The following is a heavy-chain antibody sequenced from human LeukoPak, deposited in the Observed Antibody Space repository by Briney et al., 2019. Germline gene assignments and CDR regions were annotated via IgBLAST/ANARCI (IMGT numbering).Heavy chain of an antibody. CDR2: IYPGDSDT. D-gene: IGHD3-3*01. CDR1: GYSFTTYW. V-gene: IGHV5-51*01. CDR3: ARRFNNYDFWTR. Sequence: PGESLKISCEGSGYSFTTYWIGWVRQMPGKGLEWMGVIYPGDSDTRYSPSFQGQVTISADKSLNTAYLQWSSLKASDTAMYYCARRFNNYDFWTRWGQGTLVTVS. J-gene: IGHJ4*02.